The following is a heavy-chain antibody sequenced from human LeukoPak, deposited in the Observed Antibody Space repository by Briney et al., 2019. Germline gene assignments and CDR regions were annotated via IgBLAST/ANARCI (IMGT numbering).Heavy chain of an antibody. CDR3: AKDTSTWYYDSSGDSLFDY. Sequence: GGSLRLSCAVSGFIFSDFSMSWVRQAPGKGLEWVAKMNEYGSEIFYVDSVKGRFTISRDNAKNSLYLQMNSLRAEDTALYYCAKDTSTWYYDSSGDSLFDYWGQGTLVTVSS. J-gene: IGHJ4*02. CDR1: GFIFSDFS. D-gene: IGHD3-22*01. V-gene: IGHV3-7*03. CDR2: MNEYGSEI.